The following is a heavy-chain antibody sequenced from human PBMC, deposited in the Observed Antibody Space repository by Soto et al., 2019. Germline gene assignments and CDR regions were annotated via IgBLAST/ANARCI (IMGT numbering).Heavy chain of an antibody. CDR1: GGTFSSYT. CDR2: VIPLLNTS. V-gene: IGHV1-69*08. D-gene: IGHD3-22*01. CDR3: ARDPNYDGSGVGVE. J-gene: IGHJ4*02. Sequence: QVQLVQSGAEVKKPGSSVKVSCKASGGTFSSYTFTWVRQAPGEGLEWIGRVIPLLNTSNHAQTFQDRGTXIADKSSGTTYMELSSLRTEDTAVYYCARDPNYDGSGVGVEWGQGTLVTVSS.